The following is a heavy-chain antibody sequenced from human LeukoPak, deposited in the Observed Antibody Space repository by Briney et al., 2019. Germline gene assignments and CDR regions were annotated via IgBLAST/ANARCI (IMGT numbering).Heavy chain of an antibody. V-gene: IGHV3-48*04. CDR3: ARRFGYSIDY. CDR1: GFAFSSYS. D-gene: IGHD5-12*01. CDR2: ISSSSSTL. J-gene: IGHJ4*02. Sequence: PGGCLRLSCAASGFAFSSYSMNWVRQAPGKGLEWGSYISSSSSTLYYADSVKGRFTISRDDAKNTLYLQMNSLRAEDTAVYYCARRFGYSIDYWGQGTLVTASS.